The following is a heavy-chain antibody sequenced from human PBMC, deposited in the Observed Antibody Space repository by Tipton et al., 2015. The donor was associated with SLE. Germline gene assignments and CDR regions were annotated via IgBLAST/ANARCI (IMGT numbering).Heavy chain of an antibody. CDR3: ARGGTGGDAFDI. V-gene: IGHV4-59*01. CDR1: GGSISSYY. Sequence: TLSLTCTVSGGSISSYYWSWIRQPPGKGLEWIGYIYYSGSTNCNPSLKSRVTISVDTSKNQFSLKLSSVTAADTAVYYCARGGTGGDAFDIWGQGTMVTVSS. J-gene: IGHJ3*02. CDR2: IYYSGST. D-gene: IGHD7-27*01.